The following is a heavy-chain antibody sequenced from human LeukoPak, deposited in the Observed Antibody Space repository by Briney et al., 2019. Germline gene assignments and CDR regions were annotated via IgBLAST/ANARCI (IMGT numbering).Heavy chain of an antibody. Sequence: GGSLRLSCAASGFTFDDYAMHWVRHAPGKGLEWVSFISWDGGSTYYADSVKGRFTISRDNSKNSLYLQMNSLRAEDTALYYCAKDMAAYYYSSGNIDYWGQGTLVTVSS. D-gene: IGHD3-10*01. CDR3: AKDMAAYYYSSGNIDY. J-gene: IGHJ4*02. CDR2: ISWDGGST. CDR1: GFTFDDYA. V-gene: IGHV3-43D*03.